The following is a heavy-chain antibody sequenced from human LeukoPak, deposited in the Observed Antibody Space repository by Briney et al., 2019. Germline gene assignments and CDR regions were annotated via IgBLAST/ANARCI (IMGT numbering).Heavy chain of an antibody. CDR3: ARGNSREGLTSAAYDY. V-gene: IGHV4-61*02. Sequence: PSETLSLTCTVSGGSISSSSYYWSWIRQPAGKGLEWIGRIYTSGSTDYNPSLKSRVTISVDRSKNQFSLKLSSVTAADTAVYYCARGNSREGLTSAAYDYWGQGTLVTVSS. CDR1: GGSISSSSYY. J-gene: IGHJ4*02. D-gene: IGHD2-2*01. CDR2: IYTSGST.